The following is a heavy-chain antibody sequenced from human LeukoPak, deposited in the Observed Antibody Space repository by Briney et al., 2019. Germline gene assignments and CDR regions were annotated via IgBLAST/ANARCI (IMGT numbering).Heavy chain of an antibody. CDR3: ARDMYYYDSYVRAFDI. Sequence: TSETLSLTCTVSGGSISSYYWSWIRQPAGKGLEWIGRIYTSGSTNYNPSLKSRVTMSVDTSKNQFSLKLSSVTAADTAVYYCARDMYYYDSYVRAFDIWGQGTMVTVSS. V-gene: IGHV4-4*07. CDR1: GGSISSYY. CDR2: IYTSGST. D-gene: IGHD3-22*01. J-gene: IGHJ3*02.